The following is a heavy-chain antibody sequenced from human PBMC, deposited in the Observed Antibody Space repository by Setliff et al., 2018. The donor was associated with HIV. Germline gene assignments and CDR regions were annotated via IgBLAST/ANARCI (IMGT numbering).Heavy chain of an antibody. CDR2: ISSSGTTI. D-gene: IGHD3-22*01. Sequence: GGSLRLSCAASGFTFSNYEVNWVRQAPGKGLEWVSYISSSGTTIYYADSVKGRFTISRDNAKNSLYLQMNSLRAEYTAVYYCARPNYYDSSGSFDYWGQGTLVTVSS. CDR1: GFTFSNYE. V-gene: IGHV3-48*03. J-gene: IGHJ4*02. CDR3: ARPNYYDSSGSFDY.